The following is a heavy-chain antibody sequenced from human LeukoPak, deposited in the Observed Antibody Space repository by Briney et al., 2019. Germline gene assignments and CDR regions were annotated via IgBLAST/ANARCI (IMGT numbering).Heavy chain of an antibody. CDR2: IYYSGST. CDR1: GGSISSSSYY. Sequence: PSETLSLTCTVSGGSISSSSYYWGWIRQPPGKGLEWIGSIYYSGSTYYNPSLKSRVTISVDTSKNQFSLKLSSVTAADTAVYYCARWGRDGYNFDYWGQGTLVTVSS. V-gene: IGHV4-39*07. CDR3: ARWGRDGYNFDY. D-gene: IGHD5-24*01. J-gene: IGHJ4*02.